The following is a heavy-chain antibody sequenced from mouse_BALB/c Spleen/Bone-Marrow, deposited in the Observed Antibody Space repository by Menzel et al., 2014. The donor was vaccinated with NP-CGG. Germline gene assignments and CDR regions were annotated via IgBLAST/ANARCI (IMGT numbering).Heavy chain of an antibody. CDR2: IYPGDGDS. CDR1: GYAFSSYW. J-gene: IGHJ1*01. D-gene: IGHD2-3*01. CDR3: ARLDDGYWYFDV. V-gene: IGHV1-80*01. Sequence: VQLQESGAELVRPGSSVRISCKASGYAFSSYWMNWVRQRPGQGLEWIGQIYPGDGDSNYNGKFKGKATLTADKSSSTAYMQLNSLTSEDSAVYFCARLDDGYWYFDVWGAWTTVTVSS.